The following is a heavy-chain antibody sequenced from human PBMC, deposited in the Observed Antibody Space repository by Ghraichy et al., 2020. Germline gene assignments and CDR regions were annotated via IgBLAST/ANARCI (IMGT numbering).Heavy chain of an antibody. CDR2: IYYSGST. CDR3: ARRAQWLEGVDWFDP. Sequence: SETLSLTCTVSGGSISSSSYYWGWIRQPPGKGLEWIGSIYYSGSTYYNPSLKSRVTISVDTSKNQFSLKLSSVTAADTAVYYCARRAQWLEGVDWFDPWGQGTLVTVSS. CDR1: GGSISSSSYY. D-gene: IGHD6-19*01. J-gene: IGHJ5*02. V-gene: IGHV4-39*01.